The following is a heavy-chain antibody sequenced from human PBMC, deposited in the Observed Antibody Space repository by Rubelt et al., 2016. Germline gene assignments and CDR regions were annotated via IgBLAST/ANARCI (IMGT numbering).Heavy chain of an antibody. J-gene: IGHJ4*02. CDR2: ISVYNGNT. Sequence: QVQLVQSETEVKKPGASVKVSCKASGYTFTTYAISWVRQAPGQGLEWMGWISVYNGNTNYAQKFQGRVTMTADTSTSTAYMGLRSLRSDDTAVYYCARDGIAAAVDYWGQGTLVTVSS. D-gene: IGHD6-13*01. V-gene: IGHV1-18*01. CDR3: ARDGIAAAVDY. CDR1: GYTFTTYA.